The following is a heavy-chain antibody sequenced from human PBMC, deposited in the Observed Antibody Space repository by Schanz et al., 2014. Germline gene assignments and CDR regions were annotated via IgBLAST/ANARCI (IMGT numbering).Heavy chain of an antibody. J-gene: IGHJ6*03. Sequence: QVQLQESGPGLVKPSQTLSLTCSVSGGSISSGSYYWNWIRQPAGKGLEWIGRVYTSGSTNYNPSLKSRVTIPLDPPKNQFSRKRSSVTAADPAVYYCARGGARRFPVVPDAIQGLRGHYYYYYLDVWGKGTTVTASS. CDR1: GGSISSGSYY. CDR3: ARGGARRFPVVPDAIQGLRGHYYYYYLDV. V-gene: IGHV4-61*02. D-gene: IGHD2-2*02. CDR2: VYTSGST.